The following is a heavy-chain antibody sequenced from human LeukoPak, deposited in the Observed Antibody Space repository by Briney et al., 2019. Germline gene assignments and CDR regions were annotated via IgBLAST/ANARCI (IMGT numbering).Heavy chain of an antibody. J-gene: IGHJ4*02. CDR2: INSEGSTI. Sequence: GGSLRLSCAGSGITFSTXXXXXVRQAPGKXXXXXSRINSEGSTISYAXXVKGRFTISRANAKNTLFLQMNSLRAEDTAAYYCARISSDSISYYDHWGQGTLVTVSS. CDR1: GITFSTXX. D-gene: IGHD3-22*01. CDR3: ARISSDSISYYDH. V-gene: IGHV3-74*01.